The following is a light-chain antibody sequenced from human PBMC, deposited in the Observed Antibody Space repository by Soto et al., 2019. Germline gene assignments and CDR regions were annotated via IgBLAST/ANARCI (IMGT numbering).Light chain of an antibody. Sequence: ETVLTQSPGTLSLSPGERATLSCRASQSVSSSSLAWYQQRPGQAPRLLIYGASSRSTAIPDRFSGSGSGTDFTLTISRLEPEDFAVYYCQQYGSSGTFGQGTKVDI. V-gene: IGKV3-20*01. J-gene: IGKJ1*01. CDR1: QSVSSSS. CDR2: GAS. CDR3: QQYGSSGT.